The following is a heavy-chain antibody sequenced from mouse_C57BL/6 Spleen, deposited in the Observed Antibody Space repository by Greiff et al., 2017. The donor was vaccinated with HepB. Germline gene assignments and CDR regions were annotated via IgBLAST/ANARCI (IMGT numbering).Heavy chain of an antibody. Sequence: VQLQQPGAELVRPGSSVKLSCKASGYTFTSYWMDWVKQRPGQGLEWIGNIYPSDSETHYNQKFKDKATLTVDKSSSTAYMQLSSLTSEDSAVYYCARMMVTTMDYWGQGTSVTVSS. J-gene: IGHJ4*01. CDR2: IYPSDSET. V-gene: IGHV1-61*01. CDR3: ARMMVTTMDY. D-gene: IGHD2-3*01. CDR1: GYTFTSYW.